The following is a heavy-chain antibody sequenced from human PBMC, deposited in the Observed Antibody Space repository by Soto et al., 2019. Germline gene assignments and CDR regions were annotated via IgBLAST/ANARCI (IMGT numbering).Heavy chain of an antibody. CDR3: ARDQGITTFGVYSMYYYGMDV. D-gene: IGHD3-3*01. CDR2: INAGIDNI. V-gene: IGHV1-3*01. J-gene: IGHJ6*02. Sequence: ASVKVSCKASGFTAFSYAFHWVRQAPGQGPEWLGWINAGIDNINYSQRFQDRLKITRDTSASTAYMDLRSLRSDDTAVYYCARDQGITTFGVYSMYYYGMDVWGQGTTVTVSS. CDR1: GFTAFSYA.